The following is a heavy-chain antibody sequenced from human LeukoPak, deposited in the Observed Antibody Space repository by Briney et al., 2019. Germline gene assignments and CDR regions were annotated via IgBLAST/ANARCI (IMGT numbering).Heavy chain of an antibody. D-gene: IGHD2-2*01. CDR2: IYYSGST. V-gene: IGHV4-30-4*08. Sequence: SQTLSLTCTVSGGSISSDDYYWGWIRQPPEKGLEWIGYIYYSGSTYYNPSLQSRVTISVDTSKNQFSLKLSSVTAADTAVYYCARTYCSSTSCSGVDYWGQGTLVTVSS. CDR1: GGSISSDDYY. CDR3: ARTYCSSTSCSGVDY. J-gene: IGHJ4*02.